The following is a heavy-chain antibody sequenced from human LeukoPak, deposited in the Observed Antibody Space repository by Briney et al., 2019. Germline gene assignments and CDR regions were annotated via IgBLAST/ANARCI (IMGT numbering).Heavy chain of an antibody. CDR1: GYRFSSYW. D-gene: IGHD2-15*01. J-gene: IGHJ5*02. V-gene: IGHV5-51*01. CDR3: ARHEYCSGGSCYTWFDP. Sequence: GESLKISCKDSGYRFSSYWIAWVRQMPGKGLEYIGIIYPGDSDIRYSPSFQGLVTISADKSISTAYLQWSSLKASDTAMYYCARHEYCSGGSCYTWFDPWGQGTLVTVSS. CDR2: IYPGDSDI.